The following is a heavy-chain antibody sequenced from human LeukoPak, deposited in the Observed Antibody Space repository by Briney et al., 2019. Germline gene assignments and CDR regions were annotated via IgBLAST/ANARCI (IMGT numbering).Heavy chain of an antibody. D-gene: IGHD1-26*01. Sequence: PGGSLRLSCAASGFTFSSYEMNWVRQAPGKGLEWVSYISSSGSTIYYADSVKGRFTISRDNSKNTLYLQMNSLRAEDTAVYYCAKDPSVGATYFDYWGQGTLVTVSS. CDR2: ISSSGSTI. J-gene: IGHJ4*02. V-gene: IGHV3-48*03. CDR1: GFTFSSYE. CDR3: AKDPSVGATYFDY.